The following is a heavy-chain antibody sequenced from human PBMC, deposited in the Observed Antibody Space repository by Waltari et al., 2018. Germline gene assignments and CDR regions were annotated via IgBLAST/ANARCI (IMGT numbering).Heavy chain of an antibody. CDR2: IKQDGSEK. CDR3: ARIYYGDYVVY. J-gene: IGHJ4*02. CDR1: GFTFSAYW. Sequence: VQLVESGGGLVQPGGSLRLSCAASGFTFSAYWMSWVRQAPGKGLEWVANIKQDGSEKYYVDSVKGRFTISRDNAKNSLYLQMNSLRAEDTAVYYCARIYYGDYVVYWGQGTLVTVSS. D-gene: IGHD4-17*01. V-gene: IGHV3-7*03.